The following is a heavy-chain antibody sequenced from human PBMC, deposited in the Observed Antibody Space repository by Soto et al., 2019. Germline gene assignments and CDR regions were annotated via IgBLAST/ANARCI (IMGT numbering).Heavy chain of an antibody. Sequence: ASVKVSCKASGYTFTSYGISWVRQAPGQGLEWMGWISAYNGNTNYAQKDQGRVTMTTDTSTSTAYMELRSLRSDDTAVYYCARVDWARDAFDIWGQGTMVTVSS. CDR1: GYTFTSYG. D-gene: IGHD3-9*01. V-gene: IGHV1-18*01. CDR3: ARVDWARDAFDI. J-gene: IGHJ3*02. CDR2: ISAYNGNT.